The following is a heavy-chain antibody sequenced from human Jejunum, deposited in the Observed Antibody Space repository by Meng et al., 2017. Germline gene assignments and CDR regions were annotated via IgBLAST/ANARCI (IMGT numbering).Heavy chain of an antibody. V-gene: IGHV1-69*01. D-gene: IGHD4/OR15-4a*01. J-gene: IGHJ4*02. Sequence: QVERGQSRAEVKKPGSSGEVSLKSPGGTFSTYAITWVRQAPGHGLEWMGGIIPIFGTANYAQNFQDRVTITADESTSTAYMEFSSLRSEDTAVYYCARPNSGANTYYFDYWGQGTLVTVSS. CDR1: GGTFSTYA. CDR2: IIPIFGTA. CDR3: ARPNSGANTYYFDY.